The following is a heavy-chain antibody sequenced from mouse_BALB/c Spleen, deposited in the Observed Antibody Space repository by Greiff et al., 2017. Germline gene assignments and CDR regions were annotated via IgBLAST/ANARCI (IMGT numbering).Heavy chain of an antibody. CDR3: SRSDDYGNRYALDY. V-gene: IGHV1-55*01. D-gene: IGHD2-1*01. CDR2: IYPGSGST. CDR1: GYNFTGYW. Sequence: QVQLKQSGAELVTPGTSVKMSCTASGYNFTGYWINWVKLRPGQGLEWIGDIYPGSGSTDYNEKFKSKATLTVDTSSSTAYMQVSSLTSEDSALYYCSRSDDYGNRYALDYWGQGTSVTVSS. J-gene: IGHJ4*01.